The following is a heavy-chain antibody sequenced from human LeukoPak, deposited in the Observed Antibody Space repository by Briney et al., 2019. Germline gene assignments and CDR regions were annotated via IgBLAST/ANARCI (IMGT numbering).Heavy chain of an antibody. V-gene: IGHV3-33*01. Sequence: GGSLRLSCAASGFTFSSYGMHWVRQAPGKGLEWVAVIWYDGSNKYYADSVKGRFTISRDNSKNTLYLQMNGLRAEDTAVYYCARDLPYCSGGSCYWEGFDYWGQGTLVTVSS. D-gene: IGHD2-15*01. CDR1: GFTFSSYG. CDR3: ARDLPYCSGGSCYWEGFDY. CDR2: IWYDGSNK. J-gene: IGHJ4*02.